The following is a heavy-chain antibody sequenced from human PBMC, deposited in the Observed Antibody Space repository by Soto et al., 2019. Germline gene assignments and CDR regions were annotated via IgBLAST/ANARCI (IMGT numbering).Heavy chain of an antibody. V-gene: IGHV3-7*03. J-gene: IGHJ5*02. CDR3: ARASRQYSRGFDP. D-gene: IGHD6-13*01. Sequence: PGGSLRLSCAASGFTFSSYWMSWVRQAPGKGLEWVANIKQDGSEKYYVDSVKGRFTISRDNARNSLYLQMNSLRAEDTAVYYCARASRQYSRGFDPWGQGTLVTVSS. CDR1: GFTFSSYW. CDR2: IKQDGSEK.